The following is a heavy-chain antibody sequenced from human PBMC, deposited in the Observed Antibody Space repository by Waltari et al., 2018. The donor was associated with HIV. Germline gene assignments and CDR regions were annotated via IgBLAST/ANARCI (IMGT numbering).Heavy chain of an antibody. CDR2: IDHRGCT. V-gene: IGHV4-34*01. Sequence: QVQQHQWGAGLLKPSETLALLCTVDGGSFTDDYCTWIRQSPRKGLEWIGEIDHRGCTNYNPSLRSRVTISFDMSNNQFSLRLTSVTPSDSAVYFCARGTKPAPYNGWPRGAFDIWGQGTVVTVSS. D-gene: IGHD5-12*01. J-gene: IGHJ3*02. CDR1: GGSFTDDY. CDR3: ARGTKPAPYNGWPRGAFDI.